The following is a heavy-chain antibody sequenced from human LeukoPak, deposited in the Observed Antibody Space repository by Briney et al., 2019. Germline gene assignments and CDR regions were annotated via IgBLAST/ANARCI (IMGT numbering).Heavy chain of an antibody. V-gene: IGHV3-48*04. CDR2: ISSSSSTI. CDR3: ARDIKRVSDY. J-gene: IGHJ4*02. D-gene: IGHD1-14*01. Sequence: GGSLRLSCAASGFTFSSYSMNWVRQAPGKGLEWVSYISSSSSTIYYADSVKGRFTISRDNAKNSLYLQMNSLRAEDTAVYYCARDIKRVSDYWGQGTLVTVSS. CDR1: GFTFSSYS.